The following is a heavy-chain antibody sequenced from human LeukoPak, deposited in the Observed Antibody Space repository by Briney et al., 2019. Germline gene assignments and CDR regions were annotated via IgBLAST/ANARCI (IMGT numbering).Heavy chain of an antibody. J-gene: IGHJ6*03. Sequence: GGSLRLSCAASGFTFSSYSMNWVRQALGKGLEWVSSISSSSSYIYYADSVKGRFTISRDNAKNSLYLQMNSLRAEDTAVYYCARGARTDYYYMDVWGKGTTVTVSS. CDR3: ARGARTDYYYMDV. V-gene: IGHV3-21*01. CDR2: ISSSSSYI. CDR1: GFTFSSYS.